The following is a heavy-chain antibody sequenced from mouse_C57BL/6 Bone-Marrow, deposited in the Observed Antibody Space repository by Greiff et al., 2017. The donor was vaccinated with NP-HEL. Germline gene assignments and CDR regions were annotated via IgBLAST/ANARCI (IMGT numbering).Heavy chain of an antibody. V-gene: IGHV1-54*01. Sequence: QVQLQQSGAELVRPGTSVKVSCKASGYAFTNYLIEWVKQRPGQGLEWIGVINPGSGGTNYNEKFKGKATLTADKSSSTAYMQLSSLTSEDSAVYFCAIAMDYGGQGTSVTVSS. CDR3: AIAMDY. CDR1: GYAFTNYL. J-gene: IGHJ4*01. CDR2: INPGSGGT.